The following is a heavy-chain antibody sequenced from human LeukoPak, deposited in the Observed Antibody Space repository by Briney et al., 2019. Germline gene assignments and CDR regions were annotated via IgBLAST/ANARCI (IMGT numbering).Heavy chain of an antibody. Sequence: PSETLSLTCTVSGGSISSYYWSWIRQPPGKGLEWIGYIYYSGSTNYNPSLKSRVTISVDTSKNQFSLKLSSVTAADTAVYYCARARAAAGIPDYWGQGTLVTVSS. J-gene: IGHJ4*02. CDR3: ARARAAAGIPDY. D-gene: IGHD6-13*01. CDR1: GGSISSYY. V-gene: IGHV4-59*01. CDR2: IYYSGST.